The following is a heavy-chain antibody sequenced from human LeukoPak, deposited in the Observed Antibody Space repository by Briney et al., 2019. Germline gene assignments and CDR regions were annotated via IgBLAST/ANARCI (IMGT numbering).Heavy chain of an antibody. CDR3: ARGHCSSTSCPFGDYYYYYYMDV. CDR1: GYTFTGYY. D-gene: IGHD2-2*01. V-gene: IGHV1-2*02. CDR2: INPNSGGT. J-gene: IGHJ6*03. Sequence: ASVKVSCKASGYTFTGYYMHWVRQAPGQGREWMGWINPNSGGTNYAQKLQGRVTMTRDTSISTAYMELSRLRSDDTAVYYCARGHCSSTSCPFGDYYYYYYMDVWGKGTTVTVSS.